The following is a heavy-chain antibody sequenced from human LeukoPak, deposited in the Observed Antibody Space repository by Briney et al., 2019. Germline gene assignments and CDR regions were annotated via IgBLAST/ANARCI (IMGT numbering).Heavy chain of an antibody. CDR2: IYPDDSDT. CDR1: GYMFTSYW. CDR3: ARLYDSGSYYNSNFGY. Sequence: GESLKISCKGSGYMFTSYWIGWVRQMPGKGLEWMGIIYPDDSDTRYSPSFQGQVTISADKSISTAYLQWSSLKASDTAMYYCARLYDSGSYYNSNFGYWGQGTLVTVSS. J-gene: IGHJ4*02. V-gene: IGHV5-51*01. D-gene: IGHD3-10*01.